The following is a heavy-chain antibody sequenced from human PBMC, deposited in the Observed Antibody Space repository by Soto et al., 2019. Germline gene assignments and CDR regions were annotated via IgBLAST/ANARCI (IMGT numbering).Heavy chain of an antibody. CDR1: GGSISSYY. Sequence: SSETLSLTCTVSGGSISSYYWSWIRQPAGKGLEWIGRIYTSGSTNYNPSLKSRVTVSVDTSKNQFSLKLSSVTAADTAVYYCARYNWNYAWFDPWGQGTLVTVSS. J-gene: IGHJ5*02. CDR2: IYTSGST. D-gene: IGHD1-7*01. V-gene: IGHV4-4*07. CDR3: ARYNWNYAWFDP.